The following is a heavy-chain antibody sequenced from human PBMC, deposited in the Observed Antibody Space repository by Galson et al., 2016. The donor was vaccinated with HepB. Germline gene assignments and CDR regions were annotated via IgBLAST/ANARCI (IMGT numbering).Heavy chain of an antibody. D-gene: IGHD3-10*01. CDR2: ISSSGSTI. J-gene: IGHJ6*02. CDR1: GFTFSDYY. V-gene: IGHV3-11*04. Sequence: SLRLSCAASGFTFSDYYMSWVRQAPGKGLEWVSYISSSGSTIYYADSVEGRFTISRDNAENSLYLQMNSLRAEDTAVYYCARDRGYYYGMDVWGQGTTVTVSS. CDR3: ARDRGYYYGMDV.